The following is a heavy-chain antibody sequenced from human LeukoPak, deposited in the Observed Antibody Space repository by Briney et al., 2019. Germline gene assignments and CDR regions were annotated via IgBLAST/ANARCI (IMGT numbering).Heavy chain of an antibody. J-gene: IGHJ5*02. CDR1: GYTSTSYA. D-gene: IGHD6-13*01. Sequence: GASVKVSCKASGYTSTSYAMNWVRQAPGQGLEWMGWINTNTGNPTYAQGFTRRFVFSLDTSVSTAYLQISSLKAEDTAVYYCARAASSWALGWFDPWGQGTLVTVSS. CDR2: INTNTGNP. V-gene: IGHV7-4-1*02. CDR3: ARAASSWALGWFDP.